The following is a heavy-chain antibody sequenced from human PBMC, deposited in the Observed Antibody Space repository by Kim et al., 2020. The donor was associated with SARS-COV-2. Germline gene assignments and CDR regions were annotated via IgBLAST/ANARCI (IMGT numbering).Heavy chain of an antibody. CDR1: GGSISSSSYY. V-gene: IGHV4-39*01. Sequence: SETLSLTCTVSGGSISSSSYYWGWIRQPPGKGLEWIGSIYYSGSTYYNPSLKSRVTISVDTSKNQFSLKLSSVTAADTAVYYCARALTGWGPFDIWGQGTMVTVSS. CDR3: ARALTGWGPFDI. CDR2: IYYSGST. J-gene: IGHJ3*02. D-gene: IGHD1-26*01.